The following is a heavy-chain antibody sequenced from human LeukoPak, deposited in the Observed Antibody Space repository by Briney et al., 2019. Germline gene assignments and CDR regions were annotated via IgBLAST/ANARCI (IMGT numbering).Heavy chain of an antibody. CDR1: AFIFSGHW. J-gene: IGHJ6*02. CDR3: ARDLQQLVFGNYYYYGMDV. CDR2: IKEDGSER. D-gene: IGHD6-13*01. V-gene: IGHV3-7*03. Sequence: PGGSLRLSCEGSAFIFSGHWMNWVRQTPGKGLEWVASIKEDGSERQYVDSVKGRFSISRDNTKGSLFLQLNSLRAEDTAVYYCARDLQQLVFGNYYYYGMDVWGQGTTVTVSS.